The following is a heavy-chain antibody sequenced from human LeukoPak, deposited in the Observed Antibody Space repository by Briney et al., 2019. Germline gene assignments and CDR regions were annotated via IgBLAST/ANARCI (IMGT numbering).Heavy chain of an antibody. Sequence: SETLSLTCTVSGGSISSYYWSWIRQPAGKGLEWIGRIYTSGSTNYNPSLKSRVTMSVDTSKNQFSLKLSSVTAADTAVYYCAGEMVQVSSGHPYYYYMDVWGKGTTVTVSS. V-gene: IGHV4-4*07. CDR1: GGSISSYY. CDR3: AGEMVQVSSGHPYYYYMDV. CDR2: IYTSGST. J-gene: IGHJ6*03. D-gene: IGHD3-22*01.